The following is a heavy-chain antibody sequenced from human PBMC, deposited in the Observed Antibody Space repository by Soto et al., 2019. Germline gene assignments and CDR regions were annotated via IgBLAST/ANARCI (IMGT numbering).Heavy chain of an antibody. CDR1: GGTFSSYT. Sequence: ASVKVSCKASGGTFSSYTISWVRQAPGQGLEWMGRIIPILGIANYAQKFQGRVTITADKSTSTAYMELSSLRSEDTAVYYCARDCSSTSCLDYWGQGTLVTVSS. CDR2: IIPILGIA. J-gene: IGHJ4*02. D-gene: IGHD2-2*01. CDR3: ARDCSSTSCLDY. V-gene: IGHV1-69*04.